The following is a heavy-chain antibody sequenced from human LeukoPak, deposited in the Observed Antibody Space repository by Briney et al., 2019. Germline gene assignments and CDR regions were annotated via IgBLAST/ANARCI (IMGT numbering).Heavy chain of an antibody. J-gene: IGHJ4*02. CDR3: ATGFSSGWIPMDC. D-gene: IGHD6-19*01. Sequence: GGSLRLSCAASGFTFSSYGMSWVRQAPGKGLEWVSGISGSGGSTYYAESVKGRFTISRDNSKNTLYLQMNSLRAEDTAVYYCATGFSSGWIPMDCWVQGTLVTVSS. CDR1: GFTFSSYG. CDR2: ISGSGGST. V-gene: IGHV3-23*01.